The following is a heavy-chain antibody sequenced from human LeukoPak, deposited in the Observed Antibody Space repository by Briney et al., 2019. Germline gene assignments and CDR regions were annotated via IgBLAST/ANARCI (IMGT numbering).Heavy chain of an antibody. CDR3: TRGGYNDY. V-gene: IGHV3-7*04. Sequence: GGSLRLSCAASGFIFSSYWMGWVRQAPGKGLEWVANIKQDGSEKYYVDSVRGRFTISRDNAKNSLYLQMNGLRAEDTAVYYCTRGGYNDYWGQGILVAVSS. CDR2: IKQDGSEK. J-gene: IGHJ4*02. CDR1: GFIFSSYW. D-gene: IGHD2-2*02.